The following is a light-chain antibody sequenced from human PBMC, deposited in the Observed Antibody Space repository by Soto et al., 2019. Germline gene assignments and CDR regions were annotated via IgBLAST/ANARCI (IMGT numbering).Light chain of an antibody. Sequence: QSVLTQPASVSGSPGHSITISCTGTSSDVGGYNYVSWYQHHPGKAPKVMIYDVSNRPSGVSNRFSGSKSGNTASLTISGLRAEDEADYYCSSYTRSNNLSYVFGTGTKVTVL. CDR3: SSYTRSNNLSYV. CDR2: DVS. J-gene: IGLJ1*01. V-gene: IGLV2-14*03. CDR1: SSDVGGYNY.